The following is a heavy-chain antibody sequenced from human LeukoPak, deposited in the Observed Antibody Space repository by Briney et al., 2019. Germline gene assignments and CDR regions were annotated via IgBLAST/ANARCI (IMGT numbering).Heavy chain of an antibody. CDR1: GYTFTGYY. Sequence: ASVTVSCKASGYTFTGYYMHWVRQAPGQGLEWMGWINPNSGGTNYAQKFQGWVTMTRDTPISTAYMELSRLRSDDTAVYYCARERGGYCSGGSCYPNWFDPWGQGTLVTVSS. CDR3: ARERGGYCSGGSCYPNWFDP. J-gene: IGHJ5*02. V-gene: IGHV1-2*04. D-gene: IGHD2-15*01. CDR2: INPNSGGT.